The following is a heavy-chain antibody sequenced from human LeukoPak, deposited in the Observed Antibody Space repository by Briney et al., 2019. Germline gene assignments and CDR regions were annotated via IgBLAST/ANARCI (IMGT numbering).Heavy chain of an antibody. D-gene: IGHD1-26*01. Sequence: KASETLSLTCTVSGYSISSGYYWGWIRQPPGKGLEWIGSIYHSGSTYYNPSLKSRVTISVDTSKNQFSLKLSSVTAADTAVYYCATPSTGGYWGQGTLVTVSS. CDR1: GYSISSGYY. V-gene: IGHV4-38-2*02. CDR3: ATPSTGGY. CDR2: IYHSGST. J-gene: IGHJ4*02.